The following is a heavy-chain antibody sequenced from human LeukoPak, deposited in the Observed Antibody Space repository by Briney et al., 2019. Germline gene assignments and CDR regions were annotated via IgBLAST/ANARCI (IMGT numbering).Heavy chain of an antibody. Sequence: SETLSLTCAVYGGSFSGYYWSWIRQPPGKGLEWIGEINHSGSTNYNPSLKSRVTISVDTSKNQFSLKLSSVTAADTAVYYCARRITMVRGFDPWGQGTLVTVSP. D-gene: IGHD3-10*01. CDR3: ARRITMVRGFDP. J-gene: IGHJ5*02. CDR1: GGSFSGYY. V-gene: IGHV4-34*01. CDR2: INHSGST.